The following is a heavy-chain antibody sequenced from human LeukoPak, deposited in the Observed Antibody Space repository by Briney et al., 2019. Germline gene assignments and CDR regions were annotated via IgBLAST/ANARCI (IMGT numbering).Heavy chain of an antibody. Sequence: SETLSLTCAVYGGSFSGYYWSWIRQPPGKGLEWIGEINHSGSTNYNPSLKSRVTISVDTSKNQFSLKLSSVTAADTAVYYCARHGGYSYGPPDYWGQGTLVTVSS. CDR3: ARHGGYSYGPPDY. D-gene: IGHD5-18*01. J-gene: IGHJ4*02. V-gene: IGHV4-34*01. CDR2: INHSGST. CDR1: GGSFSGYY.